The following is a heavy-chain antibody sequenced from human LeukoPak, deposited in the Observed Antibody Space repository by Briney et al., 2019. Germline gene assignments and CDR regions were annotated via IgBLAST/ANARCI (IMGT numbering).Heavy chain of an antibody. D-gene: IGHD6-6*01. Sequence: ASVKVSCKASGGTFSSYAISWVRQAPGQGLEWMGGIIPIFGTANYAQKFQGRVTITADESTSTAYMELSSLRSEDTAVYYCARDRPWSRMWFDPWGQGTLVTVSS. V-gene: IGHV1-69*13. J-gene: IGHJ5*02. CDR3: ARDRPWSRMWFDP. CDR1: GGTFSSYA. CDR2: IIPIFGTA.